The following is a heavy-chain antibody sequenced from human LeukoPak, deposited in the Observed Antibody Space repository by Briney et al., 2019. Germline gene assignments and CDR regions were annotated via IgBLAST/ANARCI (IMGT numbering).Heavy chain of an antibody. J-gene: IGHJ6*03. CDR1: GYTFTSYD. Sequence: ASVKVSCKASGYTFTSYDINWVRQATGQGLEWMGWMNPNSGNTGYAQKFQGRVTMTRNTSISTAYMELSSLRSEDTAVYYCARGRSGSSSWYYYYYYLDVWGKGTTVTISS. D-gene: IGHD6-13*01. CDR3: ARGRSGSSSWYYYYYYLDV. V-gene: IGHV1-8*01. CDR2: MNPNSGNT.